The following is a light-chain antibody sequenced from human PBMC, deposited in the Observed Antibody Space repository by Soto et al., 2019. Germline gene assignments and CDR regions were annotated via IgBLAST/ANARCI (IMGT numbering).Light chain of an antibody. CDR2: DAS. J-gene: IGKJ1*01. CDR3: QQYGSSPKT. V-gene: IGKV3-20*01. Sequence: DIVLPQSPATLSVSPGERASLSCRASQSVSSNYLSWFQQKPGQAPRLLIYDASNRATGIPDRFSGSGSGTDFTLTISRLEPEDFAVYYCQQYGSSPKTFGQGTKLDIK. CDR1: QSVSSNY.